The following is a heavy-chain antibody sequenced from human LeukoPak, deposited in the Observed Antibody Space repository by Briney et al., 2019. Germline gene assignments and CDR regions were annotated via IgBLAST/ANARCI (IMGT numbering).Heavy chain of an antibody. CDR1: GFTFSNAW. V-gene: IGHV3-15*01. CDR3: TTVYRQRLDY. J-gene: IGHJ4*02. CDR2: IKSKTDGGTT. Sequence: PGGSLRLSCAASGFTFSNAWMSWVPQAPGKGLEWCGRIKSKTDGGTTDYAASVKGRFTISKDDSKNTLYLQMNSRKTEDTAVYYCTTVYRQRLDYWGQGTLVTVSS. D-gene: IGHD6-25*01.